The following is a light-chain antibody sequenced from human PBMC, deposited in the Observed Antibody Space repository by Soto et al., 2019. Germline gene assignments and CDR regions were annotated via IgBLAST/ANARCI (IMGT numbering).Light chain of an antibody. CDR2: GAS. CDR3: QQSYNTPLT. J-gene: IGKJ4*01. CDR1: QSVSSN. Sequence: EIVMTQSPATLSVSPGERATLSFGASQSVSSNLAWYQQKPGQAPRLLIYGASTRATGIPARFSGSGSGTEFTLTISSLQPEDYATYYCQQSYNTPLTFGGGTKVDIK. V-gene: IGKV3-15*01.